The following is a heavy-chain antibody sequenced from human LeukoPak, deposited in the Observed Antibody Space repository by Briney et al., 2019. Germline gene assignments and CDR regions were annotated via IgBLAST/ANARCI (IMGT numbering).Heavy chain of an antibody. CDR1: GDSVSSNSVT. D-gene: IGHD1-26*01. V-gene: IGHV6-1*01. CDR2: TYYRSKWYN. CDR3: ARRSGGYYFDY. Sequence: SQTLSLTCAISGDSVSSNSVTWNWIRQSSSRGLEWLGRTYYRSKWYNDYAVSVKGRITINPDTSTNQFSLQLNSVTPEDTAVYYCARRSGGYYFDYWGQGTVVTVSS. J-gene: IGHJ4*02.